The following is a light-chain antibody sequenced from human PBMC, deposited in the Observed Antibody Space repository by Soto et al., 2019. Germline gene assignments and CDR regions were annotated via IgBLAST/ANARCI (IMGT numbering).Light chain of an antibody. CDR2: DTS. CDR1: TGAVTSGHY. J-gene: IGLJ2*01. Sequence: QAVVTQEPSLTVSPGETVTLTCGSSTGAVTSGHYPYWFQQKPGQAPRTLIYDTSNKHSWTPARFSGSLLGGKAALTLSGAQPEDEADYYCLLSYNIAHVLFGGGTKLTVL. CDR3: LLSYNIAHVL. V-gene: IGLV7-46*01.